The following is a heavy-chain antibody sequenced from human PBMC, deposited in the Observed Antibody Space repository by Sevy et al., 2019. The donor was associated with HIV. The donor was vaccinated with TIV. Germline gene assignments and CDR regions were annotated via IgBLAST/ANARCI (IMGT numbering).Heavy chain of an antibody. CDR1: GFTFSNYW. V-gene: IGHV3-7*01. J-gene: IGHJ6*03. CDR3: ATDPFSVTTSNDYMDV. Sequence: GGSLRLSCAASGFTFSNYWMSGVRQAPGKGLEWVANIQEDGSDKYYVDSVKGRFTISRDNAKNSLYLQMNSLRAEDTAVYYCATDPFSVTTSNDYMDVWGKGTTVTVSS. CDR2: IQEDGSDK. D-gene: IGHD4-17*01.